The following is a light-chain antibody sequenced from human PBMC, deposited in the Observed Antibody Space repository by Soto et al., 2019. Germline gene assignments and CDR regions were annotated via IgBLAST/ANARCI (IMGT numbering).Light chain of an antibody. CDR3: ATWDRSLTGEV. CDR1: SSNIGNNY. J-gene: IGLJ2*01. V-gene: IGLV1-51*01. Sequence: QSVLTQPPPVSAAPGQKVTISCSGSSSNIGNNYVSWFQQLPGTAPKLLIYDSNKRPSGIPDRFSGSKSGTSATLDITGLQTGDEADYYCATWDRSLTGEVFGGGTKVTVL. CDR2: DSN.